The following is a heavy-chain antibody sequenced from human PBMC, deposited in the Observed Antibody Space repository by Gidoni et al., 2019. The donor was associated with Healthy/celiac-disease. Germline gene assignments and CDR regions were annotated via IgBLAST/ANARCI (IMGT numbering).Heavy chain of an antibody. J-gene: IGHJ3*02. CDR3: ARDKFLDYGDYWSAFDI. V-gene: IGHV3-30-3*01. CDR2: ISYDGSNK. CDR1: GFTFSSYA. Sequence: QVQLVESGGGVVQPGRSLRLSCAAAGFTFSSYAMHWVRQAPGKGREWVAVISYDGSNKYYADSVKGRFTISRDNSKNTLYLQMNSLRAEDTAVYYCARDKFLDYGDYWSAFDIWGQGTMVTVSS. D-gene: IGHD4-17*01.